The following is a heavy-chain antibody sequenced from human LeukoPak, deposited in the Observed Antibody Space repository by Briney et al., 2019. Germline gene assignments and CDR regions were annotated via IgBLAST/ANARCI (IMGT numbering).Heavy chain of an antibody. CDR3: ARGDYSSGWYDY. Sequence: SETLSLTCTVSGGSISSYYWSWIRQPPGKGLEWIGYIYYIGSTNYNPSLKSRVTISVDTSKNQFSLKLSSVTAADTAVYYCARGDYSSGWYDYWGQGTLVTVSS. J-gene: IGHJ4*02. D-gene: IGHD6-19*01. CDR2: IYYIGST. CDR1: GGSISSYY. V-gene: IGHV4-59*01.